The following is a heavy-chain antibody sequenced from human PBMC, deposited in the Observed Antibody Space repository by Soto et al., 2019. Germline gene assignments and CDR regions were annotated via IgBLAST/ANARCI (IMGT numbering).Heavy chain of an antibody. CDR2: INAGNGNT. D-gene: IGHD3-3*01. CDR3: ARVGFWRGYYYYGMDF. CDR1: GYTFTSYA. Sequence: ASVKVSCKASGYTFTSYAMHWVRQAPGQRLEWMGWINAGNGNTKYSQKFQGRVTITRDTSASTAYMELSSLRSEDTAVYYYARVGFWRGYYYYGMDFWGQGTTVTVPS. V-gene: IGHV1-3*01. J-gene: IGHJ6*02.